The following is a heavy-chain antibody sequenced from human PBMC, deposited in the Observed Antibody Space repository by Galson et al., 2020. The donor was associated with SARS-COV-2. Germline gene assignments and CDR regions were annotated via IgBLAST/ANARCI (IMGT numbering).Heavy chain of an antibody. CDR1: GYTFTSYG. J-gene: IGHJ6*03. D-gene: IGHD3-9*01. Sequence: ASVKVSCKASGYTFTSYGISWVRQAPGQGLEWMGWISAYNGNTNYAQKLQGRVTMTTDTSTSTAYMELRSLRSDDTAVYYCARVQGGFDWLFRSNYYYYMDVWGKGTTVTVSS. V-gene: IGHV1-18*04. CDR3: ARVQGGFDWLFRSNYYYYMDV. CDR2: ISAYNGNT.